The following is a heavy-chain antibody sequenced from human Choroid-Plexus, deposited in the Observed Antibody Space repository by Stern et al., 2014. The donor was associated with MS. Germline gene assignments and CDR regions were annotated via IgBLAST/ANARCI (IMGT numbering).Heavy chain of an antibody. D-gene: IGHD2/OR15-2a*01. CDR2: VSYDGSNK. Sequence: VKLVESGGGVVQPGRPLGLSCVASGFTFGSCAMHWVRQGPGKGLEWGAGVSYDGSNKYYADSVKGRFTISRDNSQNTLYMQMSSLRPEDTAVYYCAKDRQYLTYFFDHWGQGSLVTVSS. V-gene: IGHV3-30*18. CDR1: GFTFGSCA. CDR3: AKDRQYLTYFFDH. J-gene: IGHJ5*02.